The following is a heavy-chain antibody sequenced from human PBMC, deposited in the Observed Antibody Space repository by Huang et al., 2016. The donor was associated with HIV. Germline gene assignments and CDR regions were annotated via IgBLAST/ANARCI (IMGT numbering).Heavy chain of an antibody. J-gene: IGHJ4*02. D-gene: IGHD3-10*01. Sequence: QLQLPESGPGLVKPSETLSLTCTVSGGSIRSDNYYWGWIRQPPGKGLEWIGSIYYSGRTYYNPSLKILVTITVDTSKKKFSLKMRSVTAADTAVYYCARLPGSITMIRGVITDPYWGQGTLVTVSS. CDR2: IYYSGRT. V-gene: IGHV4-39*01. CDR1: GGSIRSDNYY. CDR3: ARLPGSITMIRGVITDPY.